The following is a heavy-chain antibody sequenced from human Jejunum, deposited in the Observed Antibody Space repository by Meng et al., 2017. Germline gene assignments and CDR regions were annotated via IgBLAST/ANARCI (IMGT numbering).Heavy chain of an antibody. CDR1: GGSISSSSW. CDR3: ARHGAAPYFDD. CDR2: ISLSGSP. J-gene: IGHJ4*02. V-gene: IGHV4-4*02. D-gene: IGHD2-15*01. Sequence: QVQLQETGPGIVNPSGTLSLTCAGYGGSISSSSWWSWVRQPPGKGLEWIGEISLSGSPSYNPSLRTRVTISIDTSRNQFSLSLSSVTAADTAVYYCARHGAAPYFDDWGQGSLVTVSS.